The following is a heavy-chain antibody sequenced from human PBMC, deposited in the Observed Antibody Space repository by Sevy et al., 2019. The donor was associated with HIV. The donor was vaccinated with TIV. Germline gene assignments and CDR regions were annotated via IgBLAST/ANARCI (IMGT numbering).Heavy chain of an antibody. D-gene: IGHD6-13*01. CDR1: GGAISSSSYY. Sequence: SETLSLTCTVSGGAISSSSYYWGWVRQPPGEGLEGIGSIYYSGSTSYNPSLKSRVTISVDTSKNQFSLKLSSVTAADTAVYYCARQGEQQLVRLYFQHWGQGTLVTVSS. V-gene: IGHV4-39*01. CDR2: IYYSGST. CDR3: ARQGEQQLVRLYFQH. J-gene: IGHJ1*01.